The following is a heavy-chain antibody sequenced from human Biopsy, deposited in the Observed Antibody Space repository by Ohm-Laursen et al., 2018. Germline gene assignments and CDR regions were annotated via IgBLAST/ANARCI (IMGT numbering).Heavy chain of an antibody. V-gene: IGHV3-73*01. Sequence: SLRLSCAASGFTFGDSAMHWVRQASGKGLEWIGRIRSKVNNYATAYAASVTDRFTISRDDSKSTAYLQMNSLKTEDTAVYYCTTYDNSGDYHDYWGQGTQVTVSS. CDR3: TTYDNSGDYHDY. D-gene: IGHD4-23*01. CDR2: IRSKVNNYAT. CDR1: GFTFGDSA. J-gene: IGHJ4*02.